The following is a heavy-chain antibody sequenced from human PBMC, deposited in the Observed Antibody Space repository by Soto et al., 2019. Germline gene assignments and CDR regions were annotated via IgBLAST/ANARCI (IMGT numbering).Heavy chain of an antibody. CDR3: ARVASYYINSADH. D-gene: IGHD4-4*01. Sequence: EVQLLESGGGLVQPGGSLRLSCAASGFIFNAYAMTWVRQAPGKGLEWVSAIGGSGGNTYYAASVKGRFTISRDNSKDTVDLEMNRLRVDDTAVYFCARVASYYINSADHWGKGSLVTVSS. CDR2: IGGSGGNT. V-gene: IGHV3-23*01. J-gene: IGHJ4*02. CDR1: GFIFNAYA.